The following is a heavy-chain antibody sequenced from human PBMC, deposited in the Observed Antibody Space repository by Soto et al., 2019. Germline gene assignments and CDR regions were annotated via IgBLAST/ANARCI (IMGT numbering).Heavy chain of an antibody. CDR2: IVVGSGNT. V-gene: IGHV1-58*01. CDR3: REPGGEYTYGSYYYFFHGMDV. J-gene: IGHJ6*02. CDR1: GFTFTSSA. Sequence: GASVKVSCKASGFTFTSSAVQWVRQARGQRLEWIGWIVVGSGNTNYAQKFQERVTITRDMSTSTAYMELSSLRSEDTALYCAREPGGEYTYGSYYYFFHGMDVWGQGTTVTVSS. D-gene: IGHD5-18*01.